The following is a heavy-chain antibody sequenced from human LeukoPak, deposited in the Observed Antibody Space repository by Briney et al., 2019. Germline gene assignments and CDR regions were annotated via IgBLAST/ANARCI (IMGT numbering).Heavy chain of an antibody. D-gene: IGHD6-13*01. CDR2: INTNTGNP. CDR3: AIDQGAAGVDNWFDP. CDR1: GYTFTSYA. V-gene: IGHV7-4-1*01. J-gene: IGHJ5*02. Sequence: PSVKVSCKASGYTFTSYAMNWVRQAPGQGLEWMGWINTNTGNPTYAQGFTGRFVFSLDTSVSTAYLQICSLKAEDTAVYYCAIDQGAAGVDNWFDPWGQGTLVTVSS.